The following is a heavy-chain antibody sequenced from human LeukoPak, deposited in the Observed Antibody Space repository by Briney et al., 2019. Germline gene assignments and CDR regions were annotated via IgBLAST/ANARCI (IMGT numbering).Heavy chain of an antibody. CDR3: ARGGNYDILTGYFSPDFDY. CDR2: IGTAGDT. D-gene: IGHD3-9*01. J-gene: IGHJ4*02. Sequence: GGSLRLSCAASGFTFSSYDMHWVRQATGKGLEWVSAIGTAGDTDYPGSVKGRFTISRENAKNSLYLQMNSLRAEDTAVYYCARGGNYDILTGYFSPDFDYWGQGTLVTVSS. V-gene: IGHV3-13*01. CDR1: GFTFSSYD.